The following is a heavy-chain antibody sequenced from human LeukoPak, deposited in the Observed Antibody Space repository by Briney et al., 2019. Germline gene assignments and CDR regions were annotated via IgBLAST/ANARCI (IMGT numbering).Heavy chain of an antibody. J-gene: IGHJ2*01. CDR3: ARRVASSYWYFDL. Sequence: SETLSLTCPVSGGSISSSSYYWGWIRQPPGKGLEWIGSIYYSGSTYYNPSLKSRVTVSVDTSKNHFSLKLSSVTAADTAVYYCARRVASSYWYFDLWGRGTLVTVSS. CDR2: IYYSGST. V-gene: IGHV4-39*02. CDR1: GGSISSSSYY.